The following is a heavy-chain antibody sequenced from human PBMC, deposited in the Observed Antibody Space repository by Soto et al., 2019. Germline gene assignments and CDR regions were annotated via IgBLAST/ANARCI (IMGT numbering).Heavy chain of an antibody. J-gene: IGHJ4*02. CDR3: ARAGGRSVVVPAANDY. D-gene: IGHD2-2*01. CDR1: GFTFSSYA. Sequence: QVQLVESGGGVVQPGRSLRLSCAASGFTFSSYAMHWVRQAPGKGLEWVAAISYDGSNKYYADSVKGRFTISRDNSKNTLYLQMNSLRAEDTAVYYCARAGGRSVVVPAANDYWGQGTLVTVSS. V-gene: IGHV3-30-3*01. CDR2: ISYDGSNK.